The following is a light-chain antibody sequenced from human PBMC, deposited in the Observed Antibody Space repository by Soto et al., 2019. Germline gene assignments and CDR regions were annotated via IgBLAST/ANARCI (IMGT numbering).Light chain of an antibody. Sequence: DIVMTQSPLSLPATPGEPASISCRSSQSLLHSNGNHYLDWYLQKPGQSPQLLIYLDSSRASGVPDRFSGSGSGTDFTLTISRVEADDVGVYYCMQTLQNPWTFGQGTKVDIK. CDR1: QSLLHSNGNHY. V-gene: IGKV2-28*01. J-gene: IGKJ1*01. CDR2: LDS. CDR3: MQTLQNPWT.